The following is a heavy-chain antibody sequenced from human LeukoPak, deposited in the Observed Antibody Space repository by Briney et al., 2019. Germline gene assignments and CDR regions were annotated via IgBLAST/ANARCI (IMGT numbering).Heavy chain of an antibody. D-gene: IGHD3-10*01. J-gene: IGHJ4*02. CDR2: IYPGDSDT. CDR1: GYSFYAYW. Sequence: GESLKISCKGSGYSFYAYWIGWVRQMPGKGLEWMGIIYPGDSDTRYSPSFQGQVTISADKSISTAYLQWSSLKASDTAMYYCARPYGSGSYYNVRYFDYWGQGTLVTVSS. V-gene: IGHV5-51*01. CDR3: ARPYGSGSYYNVRYFDY.